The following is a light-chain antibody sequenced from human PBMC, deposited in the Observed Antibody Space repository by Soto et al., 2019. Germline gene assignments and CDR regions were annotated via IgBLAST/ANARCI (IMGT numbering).Light chain of an antibody. CDR2: AAS. CDR3: QQSYSPSLI. J-gene: IGKJ4*01. CDR1: ESISSY. Sequence: DIQMTQSPSSLSASVGDRVTITCRASESISSYLNWYQQKPGKAPKFLIYAASNLQTGVPSRFSGSGSGTDFSLTISSLQPEDFATYYCQQSYSPSLIFGGGTKVDIK. V-gene: IGKV1-39*01.